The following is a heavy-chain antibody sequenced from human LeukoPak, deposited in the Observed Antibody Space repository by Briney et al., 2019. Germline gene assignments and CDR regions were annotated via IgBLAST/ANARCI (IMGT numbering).Heavy chain of an antibody. CDR1: GFTFSSYE. Sequence: PGGSLRLSCAASGFTFSSYEMNWVRQAPGKGLEWVSYISSSGSTMYYADSVKGRFTISRDNAKNSLYLQMNSLRAEDTAVYYCVRVEQQLISWDYYYGMDVWGQGTTVTVSS. J-gene: IGHJ6*02. CDR3: VRVEQQLISWDYYYGMDV. V-gene: IGHV3-48*03. D-gene: IGHD6-13*01. CDR2: ISSSGSTM.